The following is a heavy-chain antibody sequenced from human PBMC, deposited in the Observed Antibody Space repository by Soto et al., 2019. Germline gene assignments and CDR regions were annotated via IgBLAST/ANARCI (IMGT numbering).Heavy chain of an antibody. CDR3: ARDPTEYYDFWSGYLGTPSPFDY. Sequence: GASVKVSCKASGGTFSSYTISWVRQAPGQGLEWMGRIIPILGIANYAQKFQGRVTITADKSTSTAYMELSSLRSEDTAVYYCARDPTEYYDFWSGYLGTPSPFDYWGQGTLVTVSS. V-gene: IGHV1-69*04. CDR2: IIPILGIA. J-gene: IGHJ4*02. D-gene: IGHD3-3*01. CDR1: GGTFSSYT.